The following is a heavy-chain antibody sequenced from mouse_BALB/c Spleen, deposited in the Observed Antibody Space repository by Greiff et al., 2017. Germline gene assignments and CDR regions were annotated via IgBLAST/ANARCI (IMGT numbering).Heavy chain of an antibody. CDR1: GYAFTNYL. V-gene: IGHV1-54*01. CDR2: INPGSGGT. CDR3: ARSRDGYYWYFDV. D-gene: IGHD2-3*01. Sequence: VQLQQSGAELVRPGTSVKVSCKASGYAFTNYLIEWVKQRPGQGLEWIGVINPGSGGTNYNEKFKGKATLTADKSSSTAYMQLSSLTSDDSAVYFCARSRDGYYWYFDVWGAGTTVTVSS. J-gene: IGHJ1*01.